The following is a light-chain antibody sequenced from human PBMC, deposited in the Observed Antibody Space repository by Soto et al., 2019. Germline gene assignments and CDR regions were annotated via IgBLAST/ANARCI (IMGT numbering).Light chain of an antibody. CDR1: QSINSW. CDR3: QQYSSYPWT. V-gene: IGKV1-5*03. CDR2: KAS. J-gene: IGKJ1*01. Sequence: DIQMTQSPSTLSASVGDRATITCRASQSINSWLAWYQQKPGKAPKLLIYKASNLESGVPSRFSGSGSGTEFTLTISSLQPDDFATYYCQQYSSYPWTFGQGTKVEI.